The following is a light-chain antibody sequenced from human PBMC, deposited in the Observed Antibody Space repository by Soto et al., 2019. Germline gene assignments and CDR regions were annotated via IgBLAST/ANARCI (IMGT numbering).Light chain of an antibody. Sequence: EVVMRQSPATLSVSPGEGATLSCRASQSVTSNLAWYQHKPGQAPRLLISGASTGATGIPARFSGSGSGTEFTLTINSLQSEDYAIYYCQQYDQWPVTFGGGTKVDIK. CDR2: GAS. CDR3: QQYDQWPVT. V-gene: IGKV3-15*01. CDR1: QSVTSN. J-gene: IGKJ4*01.